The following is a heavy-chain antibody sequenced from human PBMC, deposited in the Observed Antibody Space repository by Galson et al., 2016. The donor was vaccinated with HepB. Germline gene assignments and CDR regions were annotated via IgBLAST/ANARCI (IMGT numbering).Heavy chain of an antibody. Sequence: SLRLSCAASGFAFSNHAMAWVRQVPGKGLEWVAAITGGGTATDYAASVRGRFTISRDNSGNTVHLQVTRPRVEDTAFYYCARRRGGSWGDFDSWGQGVLVTVSS. CDR2: ITGGGTAT. V-gene: IGHV3-23*01. J-gene: IGHJ4*02. D-gene: IGHD6-13*01. CDR1: GFAFSNHA. CDR3: ARRRGGSWGDFDS.